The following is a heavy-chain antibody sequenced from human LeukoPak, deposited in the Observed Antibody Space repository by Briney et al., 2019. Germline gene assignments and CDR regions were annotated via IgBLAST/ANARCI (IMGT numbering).Heavy chain of an antibody. V-gene: IGHV4-59*12. J-gene: IGHJ3*01. CDR2: YYNSANP. D-gene: IGHD3-22*01. Sequence: ASETLSLTCSVSGDSLSSSYWSWIRQPPGKGLEWIIHYYNSANPNYNPSLQSRVTMSVDTSKSQFSLQLTSVSAADTAVYYCARRFSSRSDGNGYYYGHDAFDVWGQGTLVTVSS. CDR1: GDSLSSSY. CDR3: ARRFSSRSDGNGYYYGHDAFDV.